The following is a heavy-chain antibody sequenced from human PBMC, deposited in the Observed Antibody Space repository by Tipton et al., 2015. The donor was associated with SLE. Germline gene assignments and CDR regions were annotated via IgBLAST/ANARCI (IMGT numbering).Heavy chain of an antibody. Sequence: LSCTVSGVSISDHSWGWIRQPPGKGLEWIGYISYSGRSNYNPSLKSQVTISLDTSKNQVSLKVSSVTAADTAVYYCARRFRDSYYFDYWGQGTLVTVSS. CDR2: ISYSGRS. CDR3: ARRFRDSYYFDY. CDR1: GVSISDHS. J-gene: IGHJ4*02. V-gene: IGHV4-59*08.